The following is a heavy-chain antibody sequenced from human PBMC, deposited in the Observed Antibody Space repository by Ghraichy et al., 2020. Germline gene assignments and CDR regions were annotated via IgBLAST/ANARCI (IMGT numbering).Heavy chain of an antibody. CDR2: VYHSGST. Sequence: SETLSLTCTISGDSISSGNYFWSWIRQPAGKTLEWIGRVYHSGSTNYNPFLQSRVTISVETSINQFSLRMTSVTAADTAVYYCARGSRIVVPAEINSFYYMDVWGKGTTVTVSS. CDR1: GDSISSGNYF. V-gene: IGHV4-61*02. D-gene: IGHD2-21*02. J-gene: IGHJ6*03. CDR3: ARGSRIVVPAEINSFYYMDV.